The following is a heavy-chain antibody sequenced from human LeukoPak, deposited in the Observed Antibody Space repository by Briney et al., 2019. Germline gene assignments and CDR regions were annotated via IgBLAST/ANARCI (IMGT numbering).Heavy chain of an antibody. CDR1: GGSISRSSYY. V-gene: IGHV4-39*01. CDR2: IYYSGST. CDR3: ARHGYEWGLDI. Sequence: SETLSLTCTFSGGSISRSSYYWCWIRQPPGKGLEWIGSIYYSGSTYYNPSLKSRVTISVDTSKNQFSLRLSSVTAADTAVYYCARHGYEWGLDIWGQGTMVTVSS. J-gene: IGHJ3*02. D-gene: IGHD1-26*01.